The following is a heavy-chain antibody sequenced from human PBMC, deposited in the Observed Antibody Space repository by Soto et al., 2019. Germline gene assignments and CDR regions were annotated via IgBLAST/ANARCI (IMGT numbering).Heavy chain of an antibody. Sequence: EVQLVESGGGLVQPGGSLKLSCAASRFTFSSYWMSWVRQAPGKGLEWVANIKYDGSEKYYVDSVKDRFTISRDNAKNSLYLQMNSLRAEDTAMYYCATVDVTGTTRRLFDYWGQGTLVTVSS. D-gene: IGHD1-7*01. CDR1: RFTFSSYW. J-gene: IGHJ4*02. V-gene: IGHV3-7*05. CDR3: ATVDVTGTTRRLFDY. CDR2: IKYDGSEK.